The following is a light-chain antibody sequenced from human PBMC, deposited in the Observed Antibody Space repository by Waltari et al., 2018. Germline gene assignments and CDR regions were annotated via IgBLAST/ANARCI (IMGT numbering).Light chain of an antibody. CDR1: QSVSRT. CDR2: GAS. CDR3: QHYVRLPVT. Sequence: VLTQSPGTLPLSPGERANLSCRASQSVSRTLAWYQQKPGQAPRLLIYGASTRATGIPDRFSGSGSGTDFSLTISRLEPEDFAVYYCQHYVRLPVTFGQGTKVEIK. V-gene: IGKV3-20*01. J-gene: IGKJ1*01.